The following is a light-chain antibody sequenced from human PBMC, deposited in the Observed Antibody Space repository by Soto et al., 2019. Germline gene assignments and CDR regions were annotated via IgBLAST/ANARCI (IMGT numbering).Light chain of an antibody. Sequence: QSVLTQPPSVSGAPGQRVAISCTGSSSNIGAGYDVQWYQQLPGTAPKLLIYGNNNRPSGVPDRFSGSKSGASASLAVTGLQAEDEADYFCQSYDNSLSALVFGGGTQLTVL. V-gene: IGLV1-40*01. CDR3: QSYDNSLSALV. CDR1: SSNIGAGYD. CDR2: GNN. J-gene: IGLJ3*02.